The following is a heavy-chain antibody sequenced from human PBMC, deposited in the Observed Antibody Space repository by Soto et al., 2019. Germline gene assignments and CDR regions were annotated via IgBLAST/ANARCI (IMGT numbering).Heavy chain of an antibody. CDR1: GFTFSSYG. Sequence: GGSLRLSCAASGFTFSSYGMHWVRQAPGKGLEWVAVISYDGSNKYYADSVKGRFTISRDNSKNTLYLQMNSLRAEDTAVYYCAKAGIAVHGGTDVWGQGTTVTVSS. CDR3: AKAGIAVHGGTDV. V-gene: IGHV3-30*18. J-gene: IGHJ6*02. D-gene: IGHD6-19*01. CDR2: ISYDGSNK.